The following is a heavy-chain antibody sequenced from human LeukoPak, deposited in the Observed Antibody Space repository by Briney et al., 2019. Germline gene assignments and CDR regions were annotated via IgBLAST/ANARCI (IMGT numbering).Heavy chain of an antibody. V-gene: IGHV4-31*03. CDR2: IYYSGST. D-gene: IGHD3-9*01. J-gene: IGHJ4*02. Sequence: SETLSLTCTASGGSISSGGYYWSWIRQHPGKGLEWIGYIYYSGSTYYNPSLKSRVTISVDTSKNQFSLKLSSVTAADTAVYYCARVGTYYDILTGYSPTVFDYWGQGTLVTVSS. CDR1: GGSISSGGYY. CDR3: ARVGTYYDILTGYSPTVFDY.